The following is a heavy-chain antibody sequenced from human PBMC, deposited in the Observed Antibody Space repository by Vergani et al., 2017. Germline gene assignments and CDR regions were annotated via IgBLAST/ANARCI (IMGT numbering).Heavy chain of an antibody. J-gene: IGHJ6*03. Sequence: QLQLQESGPGLVKPSETLSLTCTVSGGSISSSSYYWSWIRQPPGKGLEWIGEINHSGSTNYNPSLKSRVTISVDTSKNQFSLKLSSVTAADTAVYYCARDGKRYCSSTSCSPGYYYYYMDVWGKGP. CDR1: GGSISSSSYY. CDR3: ARDGKRYCSSTSCSPGYYYYYMDV. D-gene: IGHD2-2*01. CDR2: INHSGST. V-gene: IGHV4-39*07.